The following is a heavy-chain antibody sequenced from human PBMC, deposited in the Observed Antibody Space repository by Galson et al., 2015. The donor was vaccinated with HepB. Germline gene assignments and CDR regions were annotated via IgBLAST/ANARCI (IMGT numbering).Heavy chain of an antibody. Sequence: SLRLSCAASGFTFSDYYMSWIRQAPGKGLEWVSYISSSGSTIYYADSVKGRFTISRDNAKNSLYLQMNSLRAEDTAVYYCVLRGSGSPHDAFDIWGQGTVVTVSS. CDR3: VLRGSGSPHDAFDI. V-gene: IGHV3-11*01. D-gene: IGHD3-22*01. J-gene: IGHJ3*02. CDR2: ISSSGSTI. CDR1: GFTFSDYY.